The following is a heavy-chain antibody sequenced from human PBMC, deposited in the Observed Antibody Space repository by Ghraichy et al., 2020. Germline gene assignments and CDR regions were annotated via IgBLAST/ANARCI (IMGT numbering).Heavy chain of an antibody. D-gene: IGHD3-22*01. V-gene: IGHV3-23*01. CDR1: GFTFSSYA. CDR2: ISGSGGST. CDR3: AKTQDSGGYYMYYFDY. Sequence: GSLNISCAASGFTFSSYAMSWVRQAPGKGLEWVSAISGSGGSTYYADSVKGRFTISRDNSKNTLYLQMDSLRAEDTAVYYCAKTQDSGGYYMYYFDYWGQGTLVTVSS. J-gene: IGHJ4*02.